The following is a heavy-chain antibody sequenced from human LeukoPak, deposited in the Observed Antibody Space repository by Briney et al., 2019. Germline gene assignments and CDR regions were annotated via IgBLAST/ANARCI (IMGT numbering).Heavy chain of an antibody. CDR3: ARVYYESSGYYRYFDS. CDR2: TRNKAMSYTT. J-gene: IGHJ4*02. V-gene: IGHV3-72*01. CDR1: EFTFSNYA. Sequence: GGSLRLSCAASEFTFSNYAMTWVRQAPGKGLEWVGRTRNKAMSYTTDYAASVKGRFTISRDDSKKSLYLQMNNLKIEDTAVYFCARVYYESSGYYRYFDSWGQGTLVTVSS. D-gene: IGHD3-22*01.